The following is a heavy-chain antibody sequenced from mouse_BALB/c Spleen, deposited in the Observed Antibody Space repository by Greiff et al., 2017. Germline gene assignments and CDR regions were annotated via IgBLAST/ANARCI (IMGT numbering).Heavy chain of an antibody. CDR1: GFTFSSYT. V-gene: IGHV5-6-4*01. J-gene: IGHJ4*01. Sequence: EVQGVESGGGLVKPGGSLKLSCAASGFTFSSYTMSWVRQTPEKRLEWVATISSGGSYTYYPDSVKGRFTISRDNAKNTLYLQMSSLKSEDTAMYYCARHGLLPYYYAMDYWGQGTSVTVSS. CDR3: ARHGLLPYYYAMDY. CDR2: ISSGGSYT. D-gene: IGHD2-3*01.